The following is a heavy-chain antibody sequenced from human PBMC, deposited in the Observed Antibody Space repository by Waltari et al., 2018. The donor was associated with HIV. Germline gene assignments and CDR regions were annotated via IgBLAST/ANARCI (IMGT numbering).Heavy chain of an antibody. J-gene: IGHJ6*02. CDR3: ATGGGTTSIQLYDLDV. Sequence: QVQLIQSGAEVKKPGASVKVSCKVFGYTLTELSMHWVRQDPGKGLEWMGGFDPEDDETIYAQKFQGRGTRTEDTSTDAAYMELSSLTSEDTAVYYCATGGGTTSIQLYDLDVWGQGTTVTVSS. D-gene: IGHD1-26*01. CDR1: GYTLTELS. V-gene: IGHV1-24*01. CDR2: FDPEDDET.